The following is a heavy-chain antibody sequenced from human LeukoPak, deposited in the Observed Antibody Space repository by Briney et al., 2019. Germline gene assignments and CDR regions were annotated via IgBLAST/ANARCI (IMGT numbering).Heavy chain of an antibody. D-gene: IGHD6-19*01. Sequence: VASVKVSCKASGYTFTGYYMHWVRQAPGQGLEWMGWINPNSGGTNYAQKFQGRVTMTRDTSISTAYMELSRLRSDDTAVYYCARVRAVADTYFDYWGQGTLVTVSS. J-gene: IGHJ4*02. CDR1: GYTFTGYY. CDR3: ARVRAVADTYFDY. CDR2: INPNSGGT. V-gene: IGHV1-2*02.